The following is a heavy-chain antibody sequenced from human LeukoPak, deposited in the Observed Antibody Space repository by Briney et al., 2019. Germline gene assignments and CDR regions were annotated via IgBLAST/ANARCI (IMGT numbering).Heavy chain of an antibody. J-gene: IGHJ3*02. CDR3: VTLGYCTRTNCYATDGGAFDI. CDR1: GFIFNNAW. V-gene: IGHV3-15*01. D-gene: IGHD2-2*01. CDR2: IKSKKDGETT. Sequence: GGSLRLSCAGSGFIFNNAWMSGVRQAPGKGPEWVGRIKSKKDGETTNYAAPVKGRFIISRDDSENTLYLQMNSLKVEDTAVYYCVTLGYCTRTNCYATDGGAFDIWGQGTMVTVSS.